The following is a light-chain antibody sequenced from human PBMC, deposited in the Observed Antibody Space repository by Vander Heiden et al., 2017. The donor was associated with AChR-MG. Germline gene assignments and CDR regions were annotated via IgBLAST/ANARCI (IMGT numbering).Light chain of an antibody. J-gene: IGLJ3*02. Sequence: SYKLTQPPSVSVSPGHTATITCSGDNLGDKYFSWYQQKPGQPPLLVIYQKDKRPSGIPERFSGSNSGNTATLTISGTQSVDEADCFCQAWDSRSNWVFGGGTKLTVL. CDR1: NLGDKY. V-gene: IGLV3-1*01. CDR2: QKD. CDR3: QAWDSRSNWV.